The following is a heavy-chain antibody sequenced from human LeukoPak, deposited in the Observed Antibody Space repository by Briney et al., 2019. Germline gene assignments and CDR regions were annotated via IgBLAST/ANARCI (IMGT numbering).Heavy chain of an antibody. CDR1: GFTFSSYA. J-gene: IGHJ4*02. D-gene: IGHD1/OR15-1a*01. CDR3: ARWSTTPDTEAGDY. V-gene: IGHV3-23*01. Sequence: GGSLRLSCAASGFTFSSYAMSWVRQAPGKGPEWVSAISGSGGSTYFADSVKGRFTISRDNSKNTVYLQMNNLRAEDTAVYFCARWSTTPDTEAGDYWGQGTLVTVSS. CDR2: ISGSGGST.